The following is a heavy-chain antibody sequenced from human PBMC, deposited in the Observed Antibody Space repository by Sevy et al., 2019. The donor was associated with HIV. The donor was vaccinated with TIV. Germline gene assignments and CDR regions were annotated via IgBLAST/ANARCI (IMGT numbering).Heavy chain of an antibody. Sequence: GGSLRLSCAASGFTFSTYSMNWVRQAPGKGLEWVSYITGRSSSIYYADSVKGRFTISRENAKNSLFLQMNSLRAEDTAVYYCARERDGYNYGLDYWGQGTLVTVSS. V-gene: IGHV3-48*01. CDR3: ARERDGYNYGLDY. J-gene: IGHJ4*02. D-gene: IGHD5-12*01. CDR2: ITGRSSSI. CDR1: GFTFSTYS.